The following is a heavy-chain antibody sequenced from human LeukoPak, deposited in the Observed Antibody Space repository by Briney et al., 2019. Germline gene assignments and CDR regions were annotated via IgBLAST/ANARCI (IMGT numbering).Heavy chain of an antibody. CDR2: IHSSGST. Sequence: PSETLSLTCTVSGGSISNYYWSWIRQPAGKGLGWIGRIHSSGSTNYNPSLKSRVTISVDKSKNQFSLRLSSVIAANTAVYFCARDRCEGYCTSFDSWGQGTLVTVSS. CDR3: ARDRCEGYCTSFDS. V-gene: IGHV4-4*07. J-gene: IGHJ5*01. CDR1: GGSISNYY. D-gene: IGHD2-8*01.